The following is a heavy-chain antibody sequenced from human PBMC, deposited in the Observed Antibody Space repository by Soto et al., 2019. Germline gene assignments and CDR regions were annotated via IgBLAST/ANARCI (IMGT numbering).Heavy chain of an antibody. J-gene: IGHJ4*02. V-gene: IGHV1-18*04. D-gene: IGHD3-3*01. Sequence: GASVQVSCKASGYTFTSYGIILVRQAPGPGLEWIGWISAYNGNTNYAQKPQGRVTMTTDPSTSTAHMELRSLRSDDPTVYYCARDLGYYDFWSGYSSTGYWGQGTMVTVSS. CDR2: ISAYNGNT. CDR1: GYTFTSYG. CDR3: ARDLGYYDFWSGYSSTGY.